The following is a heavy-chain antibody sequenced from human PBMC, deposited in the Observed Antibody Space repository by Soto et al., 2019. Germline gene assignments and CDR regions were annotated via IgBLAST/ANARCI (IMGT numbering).Heavy chain of an antibody. J-gene: IGHJ4*02. Sequence: EVQLLESGGGLVQPGGSLRLSCAASGFTFTDYALSWVRQALGKGLEWVATISGIGGSTYLADSVKGRLSISRDNSKNTVSLLMNSLRAEDTAVYFCARGSSGYISSWYYFDYWGRGTLVTVSS. CDR1: GFTFTDYA. CDR3: ARGSSGYISSWYYFDY. V-gene: IGHV3-23*01. D-gene: IGHD6-13*01. CDR2: ISGIGGST.